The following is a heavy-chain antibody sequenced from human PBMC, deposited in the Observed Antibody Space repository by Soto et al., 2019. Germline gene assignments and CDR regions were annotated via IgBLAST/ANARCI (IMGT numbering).Heavy chain of an antibody. D-gene: IGHD3-10*01. Sequence: QVQLVESGGGVVQPGRSLRLSCAASGFTFSNYGMHWVRQAPGKGLDWVAVISYDGSIEYYSASVKGRFTMSRDNSENTVYLQMNSLRTEDTAVYFCGRDWVWFGAHPIDNWGQGTLVTVSS. CDR3: GRDWVWFGAHPIDN. CDR1: GFTFSNYG. V-gene: IGHV3-30*03. CDR2: ISYDGSIE. J-gene: IGHJ4*02.